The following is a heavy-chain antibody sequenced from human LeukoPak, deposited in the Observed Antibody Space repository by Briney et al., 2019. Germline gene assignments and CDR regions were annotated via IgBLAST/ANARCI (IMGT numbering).Heavy chain of an antibody. CDR2: ISSSSSYI. D-gene: IGHD3-22*01. J-gene: IGHJ4*02. CDR3: ARDQRYYYDSSGTYYFDY. V-gene: IGHV3-21*01. CDR1: GFTFSSYS. Sequence: PGGSPRLSCAASGFTFSSYSMNWVRQAPGKGLEWVSSISSSSSYIYYADSVKGRFTISRDNAENSLYLQMNSLRAEDTAVYYCARDQRYYYDSSGTYYFDYWGQGTLVTVSS.